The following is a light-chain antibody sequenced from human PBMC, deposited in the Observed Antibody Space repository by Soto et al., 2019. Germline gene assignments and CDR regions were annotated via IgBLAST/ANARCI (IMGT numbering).Light chain of an antibody. V-gene: IGLV1-51*02. CDR1: RSSIADNY. CDR3: GTWDSSLSADV. CDR2: ETN. Sequence: QSVLTQPPSMSAAPGQNVTISCSGSRSSIADNYVSSYQHLPGTAPKLLIYETNKRPSGIPDRFSGSKSGTSATLGITGLQTGDEADYYCGTWDSSLSADVFGTGTKVTVL. J-gene: IGLJ1*01.